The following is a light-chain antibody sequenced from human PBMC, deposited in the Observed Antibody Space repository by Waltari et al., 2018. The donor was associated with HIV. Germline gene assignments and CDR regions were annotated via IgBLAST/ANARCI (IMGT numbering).Light chain of an antibody. J-gene: IGKJ1*01. V-gene: IGKV2-28*01. CDR2: LAS. CDR3: MQGLQTPRT. CDR1: QSLLQDNGYNY. Sequence: DLVMTQSPLSLSVTPGDPASIFCRSSQSLLQDNGYNYLDWYLQKPGQSPQLLMFLASCRASGVPDRFSGSGSCRNVTLTITRVQADDVGVYYCMQGLQTPRTFGQGTKVEIK.